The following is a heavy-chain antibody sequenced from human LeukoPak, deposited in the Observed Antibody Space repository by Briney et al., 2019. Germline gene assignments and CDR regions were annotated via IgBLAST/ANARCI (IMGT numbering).Heavy chain of an antibody. CDR3: ASRGQTGSYLH. CDR2: INPSGGST. CDR1: GYTFTSYG. Sequence: GASVKVSCKASGYTFTSYGISWVRQAPGQGLEWMGIINPSGGSTSYAQKFQGRVTMTRDTSTSTVYMELSSLRSEDTAVYYCASRGQTGSYLHWGQGTLVTVSS. D-gene: IGHD3-10*01. J-gene: IGHJ4*02. V-gene: IGHV1-46*01.